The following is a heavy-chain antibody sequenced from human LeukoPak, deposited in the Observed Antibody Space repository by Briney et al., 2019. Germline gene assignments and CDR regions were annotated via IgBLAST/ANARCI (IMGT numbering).Heavy chain of an antibody. CDR1: GFTFSSYS. V-gene: IGHV3-48*04. D-gene: IGHD1-20*01. CDR2: ISSSSGTI. J-gene: IGHJ5*02. CDR3: ARDTKPYNWNQGWFDP. Sequence: GGSLRLSCAASGFTFSSYSMNWVRQAPGKGLEWVSYISSSSGTIYYADSVKGRFTISRDNAKNSLYLQMNSLRAEDMAVYYCARDTKPYNWNQGWFDPWGQGTLVTVSS.